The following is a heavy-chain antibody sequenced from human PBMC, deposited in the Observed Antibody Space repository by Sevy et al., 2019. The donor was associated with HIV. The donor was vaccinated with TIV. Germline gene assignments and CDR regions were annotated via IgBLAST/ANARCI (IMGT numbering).Heavy chain of an antibody. CDR3: AKDVLRFLERPIRTYYFDY. CDR2: ISGSGGST. J-gene: IGHJ4*02. Sequence: GGSLRLSCAASGFTFSSYAMSWVRQAPGKGLEWVSAISGSGGSTYYADSVKGRFTISRDNSKNTLYLQMNSLRAEDTAVYYCAKDVLRFLERPIRTYYFDYWGQGTLVTVSS. D-gene: IGHD3-3*01. CDR1: GFTFSSYA. V-gene: IGHV3-23*01.